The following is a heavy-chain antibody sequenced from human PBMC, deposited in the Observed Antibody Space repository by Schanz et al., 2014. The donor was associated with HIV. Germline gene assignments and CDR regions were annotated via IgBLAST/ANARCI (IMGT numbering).Heavy chain of an antibody. CDR1: GFIFSSYT. CDR3: AREYYSRNWNWFDP. CDR2: IWYDGTNI. J-gene: IGHJ5*02. V-gene: IGHV3-33*08. D-gene: IGHD6-13*01. Sequence: QLVESGGGLVGPGGSLRLSCAASGFIFSSYTMYWIRQSPGKGLEWVAVIWYDGTNIDYADSVKGRFTVSRDNSKNMLYLQMNSLRAEDTAVYYCAREYYSRNWNWFDPWGQGTLVTVSS.